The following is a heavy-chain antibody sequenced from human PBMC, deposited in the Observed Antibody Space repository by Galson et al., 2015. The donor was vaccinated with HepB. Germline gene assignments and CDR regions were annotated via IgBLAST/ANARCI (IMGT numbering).Heavy chain of an antibody. CDR2: ISSSSSYV. J-gene: IGHJ4*02. Sequence: SLRLSCAASGFTFSSYSMNWVRQAPGKGLEWVSSISSSSSYVYYADSVKGRFTISRDNAKNSLYLQMNSLRAEDTAVYYCARDSKPHTGYSSSWYWGDFDYWGQGTLVTVSS. V-gene: IGHV3-21*01. D-gene: IGHD6-13*01. CDR3: ARDSKPHTGYSSSWYWGDFDY. CDR1: GFTFSSYS.